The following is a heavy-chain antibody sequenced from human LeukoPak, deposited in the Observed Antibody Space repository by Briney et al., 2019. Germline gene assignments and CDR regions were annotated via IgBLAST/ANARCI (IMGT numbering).Heavy chain of an antibody. CDR2: IYSGGST. V-gene: IGHV3-66*01. CDR3: AKAIVSYYGSGRDDAFDV. Sequence: GGSLRLSCAASGFTVSSNYMSWVRQAPGKGLEWVSVIYSGGSTYYADSVKGRFTISRDNSKNTLYLQMNTLRAEDTALYYCAKAIVSYYGSGRDDAFDVWGQGTMVTVSS. CDR1: GFTVSSNY. J-gene: IGHJ3*01. D-gene: IGHD3-10*01.